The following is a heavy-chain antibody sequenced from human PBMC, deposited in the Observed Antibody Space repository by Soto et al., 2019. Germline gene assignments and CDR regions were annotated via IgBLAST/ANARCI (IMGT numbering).Heavy chain of an antibody. D-gene: IGHD2-8*01. J-gene: IGHJ4*02. CDR2: IYHSGSS. Sequence: QVQLQESGPGLVKPSVTLSLTCTVSGGSISTSQWWSWLRQPPGKGLEWIGEIYHSGSSNYNASLKSRVTISVDKSKNQFSLKVNSVAAADTAVYYCASKTYESKGTFDYWGQGTLVTVSS. V-gene: IGHV4-4*02. CDR3: ASKTYESKGTFDY. CDR1: GGSISTSQW.